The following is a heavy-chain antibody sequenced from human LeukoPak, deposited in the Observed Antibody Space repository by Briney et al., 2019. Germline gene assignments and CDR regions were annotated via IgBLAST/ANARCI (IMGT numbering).Heavy chain of an antibody. J-gene: IGHJ4*02. Sequence: ASVKVSCKASGYTFTGYYLHWVRQAPGQGLEWMGWINPNSGGTNYAQKFQGRVTMTRDTSISTAYMELSRLRSDDTAVYYCARGHDILTGHDYWGQGTLVTVSS. CDR1: GYTFTGYY. CDR3: ARGHDILTGHDY. D-gene: IGHD3-9*01. CDR2: INPNSGGT. V-gene: IGHV1-2*02.